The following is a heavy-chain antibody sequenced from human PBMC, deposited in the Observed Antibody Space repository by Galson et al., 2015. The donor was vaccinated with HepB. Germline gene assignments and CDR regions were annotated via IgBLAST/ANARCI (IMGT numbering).Heavy chain of an antibody. D-gene: IGHD3-10*01. CDR1: GGTFSSYT. V-gene: IGHV1-69*02. J-gene: IGHJ5*02. Sequence: SVKVSCKASGGTFSSYTISWVRQAPGQGLEWMGRIIPIPGIANYAQKFQGSVTITADKSTSTAYMELSSLKSEDTAVYYCARRGFGGNWFDPWGQGTLVTVSS. CDR2: IIPIPGIA. CDR3: ARRGFGGNWFDP.